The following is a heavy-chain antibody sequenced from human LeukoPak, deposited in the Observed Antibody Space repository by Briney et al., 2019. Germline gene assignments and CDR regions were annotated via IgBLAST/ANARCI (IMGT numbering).Heavy chain of an antibody. CDR2: AYHSGGT. CDR1: EYSITSGYS. Sequence: SETLSVTCTVSEYSITSGYSWGWIRQPPGKGLEWIGSAYHSGGTYYNPSLKSRVTISIDTSKNQFSLRLNSVTAADTAVYYCARSDGTYTWYFDVWGRGTLVTVSS. D-gene: IGHD4-11*01. V-gene: IGHV4-38-2*02. J-gene: IGHJ2*01. CDR3: ARSDGTYTWYFDV.